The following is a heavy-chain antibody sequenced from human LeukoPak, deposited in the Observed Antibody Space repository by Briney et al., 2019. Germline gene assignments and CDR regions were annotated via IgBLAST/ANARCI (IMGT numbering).Heavy chain of an antibody. Sequence: GRSLRLSCAASGFTFSSYGMNWVRQAPGKGLEWVAVIWYDGDNKYYADSVKGRFTISRDNSKNTLYLQMNSLRAEDTAVYHCARDQYYHDPSSYYAYYWGKGTLVTVSS. CDR1: GFTFSSYG. CDR3: ARDQYYHDPSSYYAYY. V-gene: IGHV3-33*01. CDR2: IWYDGDNK. D-gene: IGHD3-22*01. J-gene: IGHJ4*02.